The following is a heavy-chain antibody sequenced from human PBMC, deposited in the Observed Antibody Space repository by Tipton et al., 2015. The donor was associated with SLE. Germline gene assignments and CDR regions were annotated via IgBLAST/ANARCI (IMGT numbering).Heavy chain of an antibody. Sequence: LTCTVSGGSISSSSYYWGWIRQPPGKGLEWIGSIYYSGSTYYNPSLKSRVTISVDTSKNQFSLKLSSVTAADTAVYYCARAPQGTSCYIDYWGQGTLVTVSS. V-gene: IGHV4-39*07. CDR2: IYYSGST. CDR3: ARAPQGTSCYIDY. CDR1: GGSISSSSYY. D-gene: IGHD2-2*02. J-gene: IGHJ4*02.